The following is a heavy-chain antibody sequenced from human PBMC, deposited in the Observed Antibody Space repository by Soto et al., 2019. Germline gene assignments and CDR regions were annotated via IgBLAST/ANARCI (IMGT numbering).Heavy chain of an antibody. D-gene: IGHD4-17*01. Sequence: GGSLRLSCAASGFTFDDYAMHWVRQAPGKGLEWVSGISWNSGSIGYADSVKGRFTISRDNAKNSLYLQMNSLRAEDTALYYCAKLMTTVTTYDAFDIWGQGTMVTVSS. CDR2: ISWNSGSI. J-gene: IGHJ3*02. CDR3: AKLMTTVTTYDAFDI. V-gene: IGHV3-9*01. CDR1: GFTFDDYA.